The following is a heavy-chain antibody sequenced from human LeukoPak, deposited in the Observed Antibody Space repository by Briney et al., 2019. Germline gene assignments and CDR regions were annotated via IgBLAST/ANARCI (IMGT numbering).Heavy chain of an antibody. Sequence: TSETLSLTCTVSGGSISPYYWSWSQQPPGKGLEWIGYVHYSGSTKHNPSLKSRVTISIDTSKNQFSLNLNSVTAADTAVYYCARAPYYYYGMDVWGQGTTVTVSS. CDR2: VHYSGST. V-gene: IGHV4-59*01. CDR1: GGSISPYY. J-gene: IGHJ6*02. CDR3: ARAPYYYYGMDV.